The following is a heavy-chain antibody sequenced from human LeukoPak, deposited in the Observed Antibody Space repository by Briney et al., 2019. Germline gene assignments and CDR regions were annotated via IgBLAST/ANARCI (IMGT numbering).Heavy chain of an antibody. J-gene: IGHJ4*02. CDR2: ISAAGGST. CDR1: GFTFRNYA. CDR3: ARDRSGGIYATFEY. Sequence: PGGSLRLSCAASGFTFRNYAISWVRQAPGKGLESVLAISAAGGSTYYADSVKGRFTFSRDNAKNTLYVQMNSLRAEDAAVYYCARDRSGGIYATFEYWGQGALVTVSS. D-gene: IGHD1-26*01. V-gene: IGHV3-23*01.